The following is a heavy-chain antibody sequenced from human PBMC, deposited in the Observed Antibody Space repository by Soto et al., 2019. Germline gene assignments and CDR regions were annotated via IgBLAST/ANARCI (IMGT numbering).Heavy chain of an antibody. V-gene: IGHV3-11*01. CDR2: ISSSAGTI. CDR1: GLTFSDHY. Sequence: PGGSLRLSCAASGLTFSDHYMTWIRQAPGKELEWISYISSSAGTIYYADSVKGRFTISRDNAKNSLYLQMTNLRAEDTAVYYCARAPYFGSGTYYYYALDVWGQGTTVTVSS. D-gene: IGHD3-10*01. J-gene: IGHJ6*02. CDR3: ARAPYFGSGTYYYYALDV.